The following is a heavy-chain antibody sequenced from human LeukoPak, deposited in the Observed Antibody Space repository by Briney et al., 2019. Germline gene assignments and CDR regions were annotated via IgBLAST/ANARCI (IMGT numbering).Heavy chain of an antibody. J-gene: IGHJ4*02. CDR3: ARAEDSSGYYGFDY. CDR2: INIDGSRT. D-gene: IGHD3-22*01. Sequence: LXLSXXXSGFXXXSYWMHWVRQAPGKGLVWVSRINIDGSRTNYAESVKGRFTISRDNAKNTLYLQMNSLRAEDTAVYYCARAEDSSGYYGFDYWGQGTLVTVSS. V-gene: IGHV3-74*01. CDR1: GFXXXSYW.